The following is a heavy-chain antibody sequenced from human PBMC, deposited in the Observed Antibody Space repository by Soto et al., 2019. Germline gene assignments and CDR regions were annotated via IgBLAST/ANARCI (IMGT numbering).Heavy chain of an antibody. V-gene: IGHV4-30-4*01. CDR3: ARDWRSFGSPYYYYGMDV. CDR2: IYYSGST. Sequence: PSETLSLTCTVSGGSISSGDYYWSWIRQPPGKGLEWIGYIYYSGSTYYNPSLKSRVTISVDTSKNQSSLKLSSVTAADTAVYYCARDWRSFGSPYYYYGMDVWGQGTTVTVSS. D-gene: IGHD3-3*01. CDR1: GGSISSGDYY. J-gene: IGHJ6*02.